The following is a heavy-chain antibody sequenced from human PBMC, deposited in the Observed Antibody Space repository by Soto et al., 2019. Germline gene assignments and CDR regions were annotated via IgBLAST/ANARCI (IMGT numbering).Heavy chain of an antibody. D-gene: IGHD3-22*01. Sequence: QVQLQESGPGLVKPSQTLSLTCTVSGGSISSGGYYWSWIRQHPGKGQEWIGYIFYSGSTYYSPSLKSRVTISVDTSKNQFSLKLSSVTAADTAVYFCAIYDSSGSRGFQHWGQGTLVTVSS. CDR2: IFYSGST. CDR1: GGSISSGGYY. J-gene: IGHJ1*01. V-gene: IGHV4-31*03. CDR3: AIYDSSGSRGFQH.